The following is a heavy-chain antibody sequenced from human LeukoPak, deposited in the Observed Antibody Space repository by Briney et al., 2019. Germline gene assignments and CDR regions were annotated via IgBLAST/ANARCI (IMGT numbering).Heavy chain of an antibody. Sequence: GASVKVSCKASGYTFTSYDINWVRQATGQGLEWMGWMNPNSGNTGYAQKFQGRVTMTRNTSISTAYMELSSLRSEDTAVYYCARDGRVKGRSSSWLPWGQGTLVTVSS. CDR2: MNPNSGNT. V-gene: IGHV1-8*01. D-gene: IGHD6-13*01. CDR3: ARDGRVKGRSSSWLP. CDR1: GYTFTSYD. J-gene: IGHJ5*02.